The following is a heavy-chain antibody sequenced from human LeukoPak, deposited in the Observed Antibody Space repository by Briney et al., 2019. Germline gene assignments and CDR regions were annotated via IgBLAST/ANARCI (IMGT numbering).Heavy chain of an antibody. V-gene: IGHV4-61*02. CDR2: ISSSGST. CDR3: AREDSGSYYNFYYFYMDV. J-gene: IGHJ6*03. CDR1: GDSISSGDYY. Sequence: PSQTLSLTCTVSGDSISSGDYYWSWIRQPAGKGLEWIGRISSSGSTNYNPSLKSRVTISVDTSKNQFSLKLSSVTASDTAVYYCAREDSGSYYNFYYFYMDVWGKGTTVTISS. D-gene: IGHD3-10*01.